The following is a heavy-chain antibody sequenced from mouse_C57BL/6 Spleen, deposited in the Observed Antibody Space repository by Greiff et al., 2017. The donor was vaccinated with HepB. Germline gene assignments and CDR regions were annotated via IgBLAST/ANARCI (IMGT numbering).Heavy chain of an antibody. CDR2: INPSTGGT. J-gene: IGHJ2*01. D-gene: IGHD1-1*02. CDR1: GYSFTGYY. CDR3: ARGGAYFDY. V-gene: IGHV1-42*01. Sequence: EVQLQQSGPELVKPGASVKISCKASGYSFTGYYMNWVKQSPEKSLEWIGEINPSTGGTTYNQKFKAKATLTVDKSSSTAYMQLKSLTSEDSAVYDCARGGAYFDYWGQGTTLTVSS.